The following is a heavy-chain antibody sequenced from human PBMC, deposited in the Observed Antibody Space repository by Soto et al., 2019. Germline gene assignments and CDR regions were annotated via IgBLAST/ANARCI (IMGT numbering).Heavy chain of an antibody. V-gene: IGHV1-18*04. CDR2: ISAYNGNT. D-gene: IGHD3-10*01. J-gene: IGHJ6*02. CDR3: ARNVTMVRGVIRMKFNYYYGMDV. Sequence: ASVKVSCKASGYTFTSYGISWVRQAPGQGLEWMGWISAYNGNTNCAQKLQGRVTMTTDTSTSTAYMELRSLRSDDTAVYYCARNVTMVRGVIRMKFNYYYGMDVWGQGTTVTVSS. CDR1: GYTFTSYG.